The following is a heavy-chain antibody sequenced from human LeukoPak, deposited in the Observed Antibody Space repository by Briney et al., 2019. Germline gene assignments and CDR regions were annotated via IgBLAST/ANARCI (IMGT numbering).Heavy chain of an antibody. J-gene: IGHJ3*02. CDR2: MNPNSGNT. CDR3: AREGDYGEAFDI. V-gene: IGHV1-8*01. D-gene: IGHD4-17*01. Sequence: ASVKVSCKASGYTFTSYDIYWVRQATGQGLEWMGWMNPNSGNTGYAQKFQGRVTMTRNTSISTAYMELSSLRSEDTAVYYCAREGDYGEAFDIWGQGTMVTVSS. CDR1: GYTFTSYD.